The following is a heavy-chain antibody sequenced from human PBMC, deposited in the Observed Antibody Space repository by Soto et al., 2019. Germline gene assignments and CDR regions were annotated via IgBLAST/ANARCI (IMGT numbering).Heavy chain of an antibody. D-gene: IGHD4-17*01. CDR2: IIRGGSDK. CDR1: GFNFGNHW. Sequence: GGSLRLSCTGSGFNFGNHWMTWARQAPGQGLEWVATIIRGGSDKRYVDSVRGRFTISRDNIQNSLFLQMDYLRPEDTAFYFCARHAYSDYAQSVFDHWGQGTLVTVSS. CDR3: ARHAYSDYAQSVFDH. V-gene: IGHV3-7*01. J-gene: IGHJ4*02.